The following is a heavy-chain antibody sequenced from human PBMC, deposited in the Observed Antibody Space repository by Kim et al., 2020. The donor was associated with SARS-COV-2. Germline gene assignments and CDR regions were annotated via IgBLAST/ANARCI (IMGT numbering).Heavy chain of an antibody. CDR1: GYSFTSYW. D-gene: IGHD6-19*01. V-gene: IGHV5-10-1*01. CDR3: ARQVAHYASGWSFFFAY. CDR2: IDPSDSYT. Sequence: GESLKISCKGSGYSFTSYWITWVRQMPGKGLEWMGRIDPSDSYTNYSPSFQGHVTISPDKSISTAYLQWSSLKASDTAMYYCARQVAHYASGWSFFFAYWGQGTLVTVSS. J-gene: IGHJ4*02.